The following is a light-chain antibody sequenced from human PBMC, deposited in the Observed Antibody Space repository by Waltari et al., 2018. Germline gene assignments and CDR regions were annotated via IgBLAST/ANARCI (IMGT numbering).Light chain of an antibody. Sequence: DIVMTQSPDSLAVSLGERATINCKSSQTLLYNSNNKNYLAWYKQKPGQPPQLLVYWASILYSGVPDRFSGSGSGTDFTLTISSLQAEDVAVYYCQQYYTTPYTFGQGTKLEIK. V-gene: IGKV4-1*01. CDR1: QTLLYNSNNKNY. CDR2: WAS. J-gene: IGKJ2*01. CDR3: QQYYTTPYT.